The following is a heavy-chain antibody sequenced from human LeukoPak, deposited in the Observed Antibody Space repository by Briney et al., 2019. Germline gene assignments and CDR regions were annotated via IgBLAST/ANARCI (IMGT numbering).Heavy chain of an antibody. CDR3: ARVRLWFGELNYYYYGMDV. J-gene: IGHJ6*02. Sequence: GGSLRLSCAVSGFSFSDYYMSWICQRQGPGKGRDWYVSICGSTIYYADSVKGRFTISRDNAKNSLYLQMNSLRAEDTAVYYCARVRLWFGELNYYYYGMDVWGQGTTVTVSS. D-gene: IGHD3-10*01. V-gene: IGHV3-11*01. CDR2: VSICGSTI. CDR1: GFSFSDYY.